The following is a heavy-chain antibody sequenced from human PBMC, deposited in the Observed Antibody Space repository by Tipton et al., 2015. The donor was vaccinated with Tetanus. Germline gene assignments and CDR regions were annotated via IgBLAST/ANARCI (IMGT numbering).Heavy chain of an antibody. Sequence: QLVQSGPEVKKPGASVKVSCKASGYTFTNYGINWVRQAPGQSLEWMGWINPGNGNVKTAEKFQGRLTITRDASANTVYMELSSLRSEDTSVYFCARDYFGSGSYYFYDFWGQGTLATVSS. V-gene: IGHV1-3*01. CDR1: GYTFTNYG. CDR3: ARDYFGSGSYYFYDF. D-gene: IGHD3-10*01. CDR2: INPGNGNV. J-gene: IGHJ4*02.